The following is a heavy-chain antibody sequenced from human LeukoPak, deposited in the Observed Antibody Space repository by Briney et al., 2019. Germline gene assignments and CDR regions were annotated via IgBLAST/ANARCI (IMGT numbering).Heavy chain of an antibody. D-gene: IGHD1-26*01. CDR3: AREGATRDFDY. V-gene: IGHV1-46*01. J-gene: IGHJ4*02. Sequence: ASVKVSCKASGYTFTSYYMHWVRQAPEQGLEWMGIINPSGGSTSYAQKFQGRVTMTRDTSTSTVYMELSSLRSEDTAVYYCAREGATRDFDYWGQGTLVTVSS. CDR2: INPSGGST. CDR1: GYTFTSYY.